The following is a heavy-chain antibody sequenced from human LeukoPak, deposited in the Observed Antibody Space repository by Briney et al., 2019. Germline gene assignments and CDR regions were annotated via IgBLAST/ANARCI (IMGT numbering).Heavy chain of an antibody. CDR3: ARVDYYDSSGYYPGFDP. CDR1: GYTFTGYY. CDR2: INPNSGGT. Sequence: ASVKVSCKASGYTFTGYYMHWVRQAPGQGLEWMGWINPNSGGTSYAQKFQGRVTMTRDTSISTAYMELSRLRSDDTAVYYCARVDYYDSSGYYPGFDPWGQGTLVTVSS. V-gene: IGHV1-2*02. D-gene: IGHD3-22*01. J-gene: IGHJ5*02.